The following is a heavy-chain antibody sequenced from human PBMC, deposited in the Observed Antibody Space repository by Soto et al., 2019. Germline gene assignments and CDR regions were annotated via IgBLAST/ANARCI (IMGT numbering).Heavy chain of an antibody. D-gene: IGHD3-3*02. CDR2: ISGSGSST. CDR3: AKAASISCPYYFDY. V-gene: IGHV3-23*01. J-gene: IGHJ4*02. CDR1: GFTFSSCA. Sequence: EVQLLESGGGLVQAGGSLRLSCAASGFTFSSCAMSWVRQAPGKGLEWVSAISGSGSSTYWADSVKGRFTISRDNSKNTLYLRMNSLRAEDTAVYYCAKAASISCPYYFDYWGLGTLVTVSS.